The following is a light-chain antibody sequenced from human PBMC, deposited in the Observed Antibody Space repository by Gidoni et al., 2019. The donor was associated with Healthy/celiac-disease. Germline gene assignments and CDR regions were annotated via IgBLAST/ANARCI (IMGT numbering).Light chain of an antibody. J-gene: IGKJ2*01. Sequence: DIQMTQSPSALSASVGDRVTITCRASQSISSYLNWYQQKPGKAPKLLIYAASSLQGGVPSRFSGSGSGTDFTLTISSLQPEDFATYYCQQSYSTPYTFGQXTKLEIK. CDR1: QSISSY. V-gene: IGKV1-39*01. CDR2: AAS. CDR3: QQSYSTPYT.